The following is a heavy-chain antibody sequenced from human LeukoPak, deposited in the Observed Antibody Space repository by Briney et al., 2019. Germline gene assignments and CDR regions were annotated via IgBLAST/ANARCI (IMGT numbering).Heavy chain of an antibody. CDR2: ISYDGSNK. CDR1: GFTFSSYG. CDR3: VKEAPSIAAAAYYFDY. J-gene: IGHJ4*02. D-gene: IGHD6-13*01. V-gene: IGHV3-30*18. Sequence: GGSLRLSCAASGFTFSSYGMHWVRQAPGKGLEWVAVISYDGSNKYYADSVKGRFTISRDNSKNTLYLQMSSLRAEDTAVYYCVKEAPSIAAAAYYFDYWGQGTLVTVSS.